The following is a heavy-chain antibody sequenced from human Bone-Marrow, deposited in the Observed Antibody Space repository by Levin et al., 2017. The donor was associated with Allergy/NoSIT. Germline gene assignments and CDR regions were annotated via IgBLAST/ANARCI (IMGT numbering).Heavy chain of an antibody. J-gene: IGHJ6*02. CDR3: AKDGIVVVPAANYYYYYGMDV. Sequence: LSLTCAASGFTFSSYAMSWVRQAPGKGLEWVSAISGSGGSTYYADSVKGRFTISRDNSKNTLYLQMNSLRAEDTAVYYCAKDGIVVVPAANYYYYYGMDVWGQGTTVTVSS. V-gene: IGHV3-23*01. CDR1: GFTFSSYA. CDR2: ISGSGGST. D-gene: IGHD2-2*01.